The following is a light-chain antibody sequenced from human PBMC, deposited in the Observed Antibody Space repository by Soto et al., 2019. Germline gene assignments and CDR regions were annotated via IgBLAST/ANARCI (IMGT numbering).Light chain of an antibody. CDR3: GTWDSSLSAVV. CDR1: SSNIGSNY. CDR2: DNN. J-gene: IGLJ3*02. V-gene: IGLV1-51*01. Sequence: QSVLTQPPSVSAAPGQKVTISCSGSSSNIGSNYVSWYQQLPGTAPKLLICDNNKRHSGIPDRFSGSKSGTSATLGITGLQTGDEADYYCGTWDSSLSAVVFGGGTKLTVL.